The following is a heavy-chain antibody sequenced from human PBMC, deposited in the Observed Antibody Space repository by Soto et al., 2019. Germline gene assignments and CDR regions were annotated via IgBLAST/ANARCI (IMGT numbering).Heavy chain of an antibody. CDR2: IIPILGIA. V-gene: IGHV1-69*02. J-gene: IGHJ4*02. Sequence: QVQLVQSGAEVKKPGSSVKVSCKASGGTFSSYTISWGRQAPGQGLEWMGRIIPILGIANYEQKVQGRVTITADKSTRTACMEPSSLRSEDTPVYYCATRGSGSYFDFAYWGQGTLVTVSS. CDR3: ATRGSGSYFDFAY. D-gene: IGHD3-10*01. CDR1: GGTFSSYT.